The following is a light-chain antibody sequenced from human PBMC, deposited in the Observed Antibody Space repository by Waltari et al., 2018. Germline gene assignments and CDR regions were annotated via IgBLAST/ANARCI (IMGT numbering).Light chain of an antibody. J-gene: IGKJ2*01. CDR3: MQGRQPGYT. CDR2: LGS. CDR1: NRNEF. V-gene: IGKV2-28*01. Sequence: NRNEFLSWYLQKPGQVPHLLSSLGSSRASGVPDRCSGSVSGTDFILRISRLEPEDVALYYCMQGRQPGYTFGQGTRLEI.